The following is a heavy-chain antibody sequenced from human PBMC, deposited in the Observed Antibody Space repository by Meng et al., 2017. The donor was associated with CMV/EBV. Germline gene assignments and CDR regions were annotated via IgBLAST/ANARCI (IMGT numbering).Heavy chain of an antibody. CDR1: GFSLGNIGVR. Sequence: SGPTLVKPTQTLTLTCTFSGFSLGNIGVRVSWIRQPPGKALEWLAHIDWDDDQFYSTSLKTRLTISKDTSKNQVVLTMTNMDPVDTATYYCALTMVVTRGFFDYWGQGTLVTVSS. CDR2: IDWDDDQ. D-gene: IGHD4-23*01. V-gene: IGHV2-70D*14. CDR3: ALTMVVTRGFFDY. J-gene: IGHJ4*01.